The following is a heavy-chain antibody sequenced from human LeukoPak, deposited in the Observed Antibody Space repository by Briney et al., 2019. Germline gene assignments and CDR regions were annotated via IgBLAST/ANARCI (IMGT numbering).Heavy chain of an antibody. J-gene: IGHJ4*02. CDR3: ARDRDGAYYDNPLDY. CDR1: GFTFSSYA. D-gene: IGHD3-22*01. Sequence: GGSLRLSCAASGFTFSSYAMSWVRQAPGKGLEWVAVISCNGSNKYYADSVKGRFTISRDNSKNTLYLQMNSLRAEDTAVYYCARDRDGAYYDNPLDYWGQGTLVTVSS. CDR2: ISCNGSNK. V-gene: IGHV3-30-3*01.